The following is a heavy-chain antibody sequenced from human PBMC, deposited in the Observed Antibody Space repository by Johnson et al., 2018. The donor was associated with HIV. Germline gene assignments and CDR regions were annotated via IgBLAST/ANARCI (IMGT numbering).Heavy chain of an antibody. CDR1: GFTFSSYD. V-gene: IGHV3-13*01. J-gene: IGHJ3*02. D-gene: IGHD4-17*01. CDR3: AKVGGRHDYGDYLGTFEI. Sequence: VQLVESGGGLAQPGGSLRLSCAASGFTFSSYDMHWVRQATGKGLEWVPAIGTAGDTFYPASVQGRCTLTRDNSKNTLYLQMNSLRAEDTAVYYCAKVGGRHDYGDYLGTFEIWGQGTMVTVSS. CDR2: IGTAGDT.